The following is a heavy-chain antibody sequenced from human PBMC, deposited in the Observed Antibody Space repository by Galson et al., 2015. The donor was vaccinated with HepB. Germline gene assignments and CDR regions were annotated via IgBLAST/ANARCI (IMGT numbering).Heavy chain of an antibody. D-gene: IGHD2/OR15-2a*01. Sequence: SLRLSCAASGFTFSNYGMSWVRQAPGKGLECVAAISRAGDTSDYAASVKGRFTVSRDSSKSTLYLQMNGLRAEDTARYYCVRGTTAPDYWAQGTLVTVSS. V-gene: IGHV3-23*01. CDR3: VRGTTAPDY. CDR2: ISRAGDTS. J-gene: IGHJ4*02. CDR1: GFTFSNYG.